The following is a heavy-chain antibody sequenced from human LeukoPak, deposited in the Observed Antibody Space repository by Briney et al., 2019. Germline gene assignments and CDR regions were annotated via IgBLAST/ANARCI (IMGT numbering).Heavy chain of an antibody. CDR2: ISSSSSTI. J-gene: IGHJ4*02. V-gene: IGHV3-48*02. CDR3: ARVSYGSSGYYYVSDY. Sequence: GGSLRLSCAASGFTFSTYSMNWVRQAPGKGLEWVSYISSSSSTIYYADSVKGRFTISRDNAKNSLYLQMNSLRDEDTAVYYCARVSYGSSGYYYVSDYWGQGTLVTVSS. CDR1: GFTFSTYS. D-gene: IGHD3-22*01.